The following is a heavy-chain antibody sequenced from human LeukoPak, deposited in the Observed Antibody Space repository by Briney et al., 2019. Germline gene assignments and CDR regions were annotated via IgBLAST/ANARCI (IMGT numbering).Heavy chain of an antibody. V-gene: IGHV4-39*01. J-gene: IGHJ4*02. D-gene: IGHD6-13*01. CDR3: ARLPSGYTSSLGVFDY. CDR2: IYYNGNT. CDR1: GGSISSSSYY. Sequence: SETLSLTCTVSGGSISSSSYYWGWIRQPPGKGLEWIGTIYYNGNTYYNPSLKSRVTISEDTSRNQFSLKLSSVTAADTAIYYCARLPSGYTSSLGVFDYWGQGTLVTASS.